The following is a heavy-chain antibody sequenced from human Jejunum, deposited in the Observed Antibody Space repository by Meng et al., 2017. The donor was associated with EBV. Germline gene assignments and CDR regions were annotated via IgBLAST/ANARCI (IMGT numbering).Heavy chain of an antibody. V-gene: IGHV4-61*01. D-gene: IGHD5-18*01. CDR1: GDSVSGYNY. CDR2: MYYTGKA. Sequence: QVHLQESGPGLLKPSETLSLTCSVSGDSVSGYNYWTWIRQPPGKGLEWIGNMYYTGKAIYKPSLQSRVTISVDTSKNQFSLRVTSVTAADTAIYYCARGRGYGYGDSWGQGTLVTVSS. CDR3: ARGRGYGYGDS. J-gene: IGHJ5*02.